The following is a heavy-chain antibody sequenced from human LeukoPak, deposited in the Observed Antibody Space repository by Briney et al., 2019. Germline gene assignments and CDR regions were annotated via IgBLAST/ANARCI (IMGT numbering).Heavy chain of an antibody. V-gene: IGHV4-59*08. CDR3: ARSGIAAAGTDNWFDP. J-gene: IGHJ5*02. Sequence: SETLSLTCTVSGGSISSYYWSWIRQPPGKGLGCIGYIYYSGSTNYNPSLKSRVTISVDTSKNQFSLKLSSVTAADTAVYYCARSGIAAAGTDNWFDPWGQGTLVTVSS. D-gene: IGHD6-13*01. CDR1: GGSISSYY. CDR2: IYYSGST.